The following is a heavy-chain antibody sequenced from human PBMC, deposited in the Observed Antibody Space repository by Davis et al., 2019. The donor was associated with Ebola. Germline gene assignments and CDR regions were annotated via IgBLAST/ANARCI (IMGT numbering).Heavy chain of an antibody. Sequence: SETLSLTCTVSGASISSRSYYWGWIRQPPGKGLDWVGSFSYGDNTHYYNPSIRRRVTISVDTSRNQFSLKLSSAPAADTAVYYCARPWYSGTYYDADDIWGQGTMVAVSS. J-gene: IGHJ3*02. CDR3: ARPWYSGTYYDADDI. V-gene: IGHV4-39*01. D-gene: IGHD1-26*01. CDR1: GASISSRSYY. CDR2: FSYGDNTH.